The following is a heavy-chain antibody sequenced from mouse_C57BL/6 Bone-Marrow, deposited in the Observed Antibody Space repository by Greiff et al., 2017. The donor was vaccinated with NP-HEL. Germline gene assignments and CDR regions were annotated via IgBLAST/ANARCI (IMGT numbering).Heavy chain of an antibody. CDR2: IHPNSGST. V-gene: IGHV1-64*01. J-gene: IGHJ3*01. CDR1: GYTFTSYW. D-gene: IGHD2-2*01. CDR3: ASWGYPRFAY. Sequence: QVQLQQPGAELVKPGASVKLSCKASGYTFTSYWMHWVKQRPGQGLEWIGMIHPNSGSTNYNEKFKSKATLTVDKSSSTAYMQLSSLTSEDSAVYYCASWGYPRFAYWGQGTLITVSA.